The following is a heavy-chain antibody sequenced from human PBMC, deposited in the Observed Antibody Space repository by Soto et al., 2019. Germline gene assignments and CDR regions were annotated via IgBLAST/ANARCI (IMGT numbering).Heavy chain of an antibody. D-gene: IGHD2-21*02. CDR2: IYWDDDK. V-gene: IGHV2-5*02. J-gene: IGHJ4*02. Sequence: QITLKESGPSLVKPTQTLTLTCTFSGFSLSTSGVGVGWIRQPPGKALEWLALIYWDDDKRYSPSLKSRLTITKDTSKNQVVITMTNMDPVDTATYYCAHRYCGGDCYIDYLDYWGQGTLVTVSS. CDR3: AHRYCGGDCYIDYLDY. CDR1: GFSLSTSGVG.